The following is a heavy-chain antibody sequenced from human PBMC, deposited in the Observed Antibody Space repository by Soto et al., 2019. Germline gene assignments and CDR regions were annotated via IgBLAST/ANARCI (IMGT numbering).Heavy chain of an antibody. D-gene: IGHD3-10*01. CDR2: MYNTGST. Sequence: SETLSLTCTVSGGSISGYYWSWIRQPPGKGLEWIGYMYNTGSTVYNPSFKSRVTISVDTSKNQFSLKLNSVTAADTAVYYCARVSGQWFADGSGSYYPLGFDYWGQGTLVTVSS. CDR1: GGSISGYY. V-gene: IGHV4-59*01. CDR3: ARVSGQWFADGSGSYYPLGFDY. J-gene: IGHJ4*02.